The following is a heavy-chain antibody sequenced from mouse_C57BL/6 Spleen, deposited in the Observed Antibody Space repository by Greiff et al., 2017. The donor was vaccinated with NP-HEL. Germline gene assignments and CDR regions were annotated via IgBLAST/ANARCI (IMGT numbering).Heavy chain of an antibody. CDR1: GYTFTDYY. Sequence: EVQLQQSGPELVKPGASVKISCKASGYTFTDYYMNWVKQSHGKSLEWIGDINPNNGGTSYNQKFKGKATLTVDKSSSTAYMELRSLTSEDSAVYYCARNGYNSKGYFDVWGTGTTVTVSS. V-gene: IGHV1-26*01. D-gene: IGHD2-5*01. CDR2: INPNNGGT. J-gene: IGHJ1*03. CDR3: ARNGYNSKGYFDV.